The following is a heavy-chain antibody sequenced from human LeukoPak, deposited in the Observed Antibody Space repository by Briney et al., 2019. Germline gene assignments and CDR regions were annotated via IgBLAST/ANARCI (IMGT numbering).Heavy chain of an antibody. J-gene: IGHJ4*02. CDR2: IYTTGSA. Sequence: SETLSLTCTVSDGSISSYYWNWIRQPAGKGLEWIGRIYTTGSANYNPSFKSRVTMSVDTSKNQFSLKLSSVTAADTAVYYCARSSGSYRLDYWGQGSLVTVSS. CDR1: DGSISSYY. V-gene: IGHV4-4*07. D-gene: IGHD1-26*01. CDR3: ARSSGSYRLDY.